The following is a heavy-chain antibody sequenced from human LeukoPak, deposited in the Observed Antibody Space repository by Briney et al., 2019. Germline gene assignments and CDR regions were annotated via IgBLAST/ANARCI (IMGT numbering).Heavy chain of an antibody. Sequence: ASVKVSCKASGYTFTGYYMHWVRQAPGQGLERMGWINPNSGGTNYAQKFQGRVTMTRDTSISTAYMKLSRLRSDDTAVYYCARESRQARHMDVWGKGTTVTVSS. V-gene: IGHV1-2*02. CDR2: INPNSGGT. CDR1: GYTFTGYY. CDR3: ARESRQARHMDV. D-gene: IGHD2-2*01. J-gene: IGHJ6*03.